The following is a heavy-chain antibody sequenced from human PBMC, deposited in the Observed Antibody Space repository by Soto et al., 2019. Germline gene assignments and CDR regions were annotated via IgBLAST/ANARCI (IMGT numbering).Heavy chain of an antibody. D-gene: IGHD2-8*01. CDR2: INPKSGGT. Sequence: ASVKVSCKASGYSFTDYHIHWVRQARGQGLEWLGRINPKSGGTSTAQKFQGWVTMTTDTSISTASMELTRLTSDDMAIYYCARGDSTDCSNGVCSFFYNHDMDVWGQGTTVTVSS. J-gene: IGHJ6*02. CDR1: GYSFTDYH. CDR3: ARGDSTDCSNGVCSFFYNHDMDV. V-gene: IGHV1-2*04.